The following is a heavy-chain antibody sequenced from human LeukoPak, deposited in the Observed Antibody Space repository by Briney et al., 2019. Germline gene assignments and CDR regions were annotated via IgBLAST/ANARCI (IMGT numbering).Heavy chain of an antibody. CDR3: ARSYGSEYYFDY. CDR2: IYHCGGS. J-gene: IGHJ4*02. Sequence: SETLSLTCTVSNYSISGDFPWGCSWIRRPPGKGLGWIGTIYHCGGSYYNPSLKSRVTLSLDTSKTLFSLKLSSVTAADTAVYYCARSYGSEYYFDYWGQGTTVTVSS. CDR1: NYSISGDFP. D-gene: IGHD3-10*01. V-gene: IGHV4-38-2*02.